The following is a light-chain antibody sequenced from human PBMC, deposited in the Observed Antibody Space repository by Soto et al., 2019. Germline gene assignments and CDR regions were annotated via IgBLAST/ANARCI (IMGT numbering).Light chain of an antibody. J-gene: IGKJ5*01. Sequence: DIQMTQSXXSLSASVGDRVTITCRASQSISSYLNWYQQKAGKAPKLLIYAASSLQSGVPSXXXXXXXXXXXXXXXXXXQPEDFAXXYCXQSYXXLGTFGQGTRL. CDR3: XQSYXXLGT. CDR2: AAS. V-gene: IGKV1-39*01. CDR1: QSISSY.